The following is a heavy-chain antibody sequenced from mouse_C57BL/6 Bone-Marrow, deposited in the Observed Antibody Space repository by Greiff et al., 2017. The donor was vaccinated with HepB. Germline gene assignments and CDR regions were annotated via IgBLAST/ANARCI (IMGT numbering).Heavy chain of an antibody. D-gene: IGHD1-1*01. CDR2: IWTGGGT. J-gene: IGHJ4*01. Sequence: QVQLQQSGPGLVAPSQSLSITCTVSGFSFTSYAISWVRQPPGKGLEWLGVIWTGGGTNYNSALKSRLSISKDNSKSQVFLKMNSLQTDDTARYYCARNPSYYYGSSLYAIDYWGQGTSVTVSS. V-gene: IGHV2-9-1*01. CDR1: GFSFTSYA. CDR3: ARNPSYYYGSSLYAIDY.